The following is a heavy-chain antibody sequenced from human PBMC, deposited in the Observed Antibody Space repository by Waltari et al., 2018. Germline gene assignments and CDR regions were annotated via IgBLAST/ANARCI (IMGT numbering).Heavy chain of an antibody. CDR1: GGSFSGYY. J-gene: IGHJ4*02. D-gene: IGHD3-16*01. Sequence: QVQLQQWGAGLLKPSETLSLTCAVYGGSFSGYYWSWIRQPPGKGLEWIGEINHSGSTNYNPSLKSRVTRSVDTSKNQFSLKLSSVTAADTAVYYCARGLGGPFYYWGQGTLVTVSS. CDR3: ARGLGGPFYY. CDR2: INHSGST. V-gene: IGHV4-34*01.